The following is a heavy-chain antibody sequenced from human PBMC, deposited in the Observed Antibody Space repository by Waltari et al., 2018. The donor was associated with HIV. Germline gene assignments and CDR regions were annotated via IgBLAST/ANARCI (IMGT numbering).Heavy chain of an antibody. D-gene: IGHD6-19*01. V-gene: IGHV3-48*02. Sequence: EVHVAESGGDLVRPGGSLRLSCEVSGFQFSSFGMNWVRQAPGKGPAWLSYIASRSGHTYYAESVRDRFITSRDNDKNSMYLQMNSLREEDTAIYYCARDEGPSHSLGWYWFDPWGQGSLVTVSS. CDR1: GFQFSSFG. CDR3: ARDEGPSHSLGWYWFDP. J-gene: IGHJ5*02. CDR2: IASRSGHT.